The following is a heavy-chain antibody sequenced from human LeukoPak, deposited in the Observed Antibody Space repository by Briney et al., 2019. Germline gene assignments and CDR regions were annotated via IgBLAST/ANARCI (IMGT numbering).Heavy chain of an antibody. D-gene: IGHD3-10*01. V-gene: IGHV3-33*01. CDR2: IWYDGSNK. Sequence: GGSLRLSCAASGFTFSSYGMHWVRQAPGKGLEWVAVIWYDGSNKYYADSVKGRFTISRDNSKNTVYLQINCLRAEDTAVYYCAREMGSVYFDYWGQGTLVTVSS. J-gene: IGHJ4*02. CDR3: AREMGSVYFDY. CDR1: GFTFSSYG.